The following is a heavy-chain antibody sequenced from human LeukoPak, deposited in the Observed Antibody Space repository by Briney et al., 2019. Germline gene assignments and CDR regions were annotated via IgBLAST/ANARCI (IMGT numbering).Heavy chain of an antibody. J-gene: IGHJ4*02. CDR1: GGSVSSGSHY. V-gene: IGHV4-61*01. CDR2: IYYSGST. D-gene: IGHD3-10*01. CDR3: ASSGPRSVYYFDY. Sequence: KPSETLSLTCTVSGGSVSSGSHYWSWIRQPPGKGLEWIGYIYYSGSTNYNPSLKSRVTISVDTSKNQFSLKLSSVTAADTAVYYCASSGPRSVYYFDYWGQGTLVTVSS.